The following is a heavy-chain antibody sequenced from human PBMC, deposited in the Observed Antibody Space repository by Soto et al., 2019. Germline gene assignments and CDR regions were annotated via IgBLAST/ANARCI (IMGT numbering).Heavy chain of an antibody. J-gene: IGHJ6*02. V-gene: IGHV1-2*02. Sequence: ASVKVSCKASGYTFTGYYMHWVLQAPGQGLEWMGWINPNSGGTNYAQKFQGRVTMTRDTSISTAYMELSRLRSDDTAVYYCACGYSYGYSLYYYGMDVWGQGTTVTVSS. CDR2: INPNSGGT. CDR3: ACGYSYGYSLYYYGMDV. CDR1: GYTFTGYY. D-gene: IGHD5-18*01.